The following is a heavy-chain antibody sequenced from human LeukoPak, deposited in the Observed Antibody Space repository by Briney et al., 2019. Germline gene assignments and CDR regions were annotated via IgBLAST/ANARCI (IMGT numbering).Heavy chain of an antibody. J-gene: IGHJ4*02. CDR2: INHSGST. CDR3: ARDSYYYDSSGYHRFDY. V-gene: IGHV4-34*01. CDR1: GGSFSGYY. Sequence: SETLSLTCAVYGGSFSGYYWSWIRQPPGKGLEWIGEINHSGSTNYNPSLKSRVTISVDTSKNQFSLKLSSVTAADTAVYYCARDSYYYDSSGYHRFDYWGQGTLVTVPS. D-gene: IGHD3-22*01.